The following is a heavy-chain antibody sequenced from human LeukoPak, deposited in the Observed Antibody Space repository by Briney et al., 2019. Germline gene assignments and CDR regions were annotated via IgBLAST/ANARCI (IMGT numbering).Heavy chain of an antibody. D-gene: IGHD3-22*01. J-gene: IGHJ4*02. Sequence: GGSLRLSCAASGFTFSSYAMSWVRQAPGKGLEWVSAISGSGGSTYYADSVKGRFTISRDNSKNTLYLQMNSLRAEDTAVYYCARDGWLLLYYFDYWGQGTLVTVSS. V-gene: IGHV3-23*01. CDR2: ISGSGGST. CDR3: ARDGWLLLYYFDY. CDR1: GFTFSSYA.